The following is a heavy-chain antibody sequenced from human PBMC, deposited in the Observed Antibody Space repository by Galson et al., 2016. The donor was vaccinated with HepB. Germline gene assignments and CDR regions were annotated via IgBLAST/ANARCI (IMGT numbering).Heavy chain of an antibody. CDR2: IWNDGSYS. D-gene: IGHD3-10*01. CDR1: GFTFSRYG. CDR3: AKVPSMVRGF. Sequence: SLRLSCAASGFTFSRYGMHWVRQAPGKGLEWLAGIWNDGSYSSYADSVKGRFTISRDNSKKTLYLQMNSLRAEDTAVYYCAKVPSMVRGFWGQGTMVTVSS. V-gene: IGHV3-33*06. J-gene: IGHJ3*01.